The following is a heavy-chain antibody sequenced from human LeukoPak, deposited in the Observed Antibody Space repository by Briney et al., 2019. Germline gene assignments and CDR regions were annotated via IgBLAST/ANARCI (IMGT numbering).Heavy chain of an antibody. D-gene: IGHD2-21*02. Sequence: PSETLSLTCTVSGGSISSYYWSRIRQPPGKGLEWIGYISYSGTTDYNPSLKSRVTISVDTSKNQFSLKVRSVTAADTAVYYCARGAYCGGTCFWYFDLWGRGTLVTVSS. CDR1: GGSISSYY. V-gene: IGHV4-59*01. CDR3: ARGAYCGGTCFWYFDL. CDR2: ISYSGTT. J-gene: IGHJ2*01.